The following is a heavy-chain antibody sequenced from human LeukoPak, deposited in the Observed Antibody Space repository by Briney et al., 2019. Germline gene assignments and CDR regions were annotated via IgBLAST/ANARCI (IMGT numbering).Heavy chain of an antibody. D-gene: IGHD3-10*01. CDR1: GFTFSSYA. Sequence: GRSLRLSCAASGFTFSSYAKSWVRQAPGKRLEWVSAISGSGGSTYYADSVKGRFTISRDNSKNTLNLQMNSLRAEDTAVYYCAKDPPFISMIRGVIYFDYWGQGTLVTVSS. CDR3: AKDPPFISMIRGVIYFDY. J-gene: IGHJ4*02. V-gene: IGHV3-23*01. CDR2: ISGSGGST.